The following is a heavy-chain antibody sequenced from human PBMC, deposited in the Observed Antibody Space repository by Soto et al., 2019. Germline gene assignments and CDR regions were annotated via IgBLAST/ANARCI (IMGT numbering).Heavy chain of an antibody. CDR1: GGSVIIGSYY. Sequence: SETLSLTCTVSGGSVIIGSYYWSWIRQPPGKGLEWIGYIYYSGSTNYNPSLKSRVTISVDTSKNQFSLKLSSVTAADTAVYYCARHLGNVYYYGMDVWGQGNTVTVSS. V-gene: IGHV4-61*01. CDR3: ARHLGNVYYYGMDV. D-gene: IGHD3-3*02. J-gene: IGHJ6*02. CDR2: IYYSGST.